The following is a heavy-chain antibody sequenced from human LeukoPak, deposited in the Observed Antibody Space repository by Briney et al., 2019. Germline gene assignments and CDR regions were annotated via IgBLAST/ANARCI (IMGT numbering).Heavy chain of an antibody. J-gene: IGHJ4*02. V-gene: IGHV3-15*01. Sequence: GGSLRLSCAASGFTFSYAWMSWVRQAPGKGLEWVGRIKSKTDGGTTDFAAPVKGRFTISRDDSENTLYLQINSLKTEDTAVYYCTTGLNYYDSSGYSITRHYWGQGTLVTVSS. CDR1: GFTFSYAW. CDR2: IKSKTDGGTT. CDR3: TTGLNYYDSSGYSITRHY. D-gene: IGHD3-22*01.